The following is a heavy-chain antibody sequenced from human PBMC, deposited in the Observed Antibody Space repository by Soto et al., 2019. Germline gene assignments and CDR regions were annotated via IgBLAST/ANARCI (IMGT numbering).Heavy chain of an antibody. J-gene: IGHJ6*02. V-gene: IGHV3-30*18. Sequence: ESGGGVVQPGRSLRLSCAASGFTFSSYGMHWVRQAPGKGLEWVAVISYDGSNKYYADSVKGRFTISRDNSKNTLYLQMNSLRAEDTAVYYCAKDMQQLVLYYYYGMDVWGQGTTVTVSS. CDR2: ISYDGSNK. CDR3: AKDMQQLVLYYYYGMDV. CDR1: GFTFSSYG. D-gene: IGHD6-13*01.